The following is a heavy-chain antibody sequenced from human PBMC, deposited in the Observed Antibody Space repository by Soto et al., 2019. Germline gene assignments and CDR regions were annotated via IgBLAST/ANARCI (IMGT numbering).Heavy chain of an antibody. Sequence: EGQLLESGGRLVQPGESLRRSCAASGFTFSIYAMSWARQAPVKGLEWVSVIDASGGTTYTDSVKGRFTISRDNSKNTLYLQMNSLRVEDTAVYYCVRERQLGVWGQGTTVTVSS. CDR3: VRERQLGV. CDR2: IDASGGTT. V-gene: IGHV3-23*01. J-gene: IGHJ6*02. CDR1: GFTFSIYA. D-gene: IGHD6-6*01.